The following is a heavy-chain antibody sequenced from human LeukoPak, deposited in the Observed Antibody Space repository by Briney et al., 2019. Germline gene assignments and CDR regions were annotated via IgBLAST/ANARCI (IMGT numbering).Heavy chain of an antibody. V-gene: IGHV3-7*01. CDR2: IKQDGSEK. CDR1: GFTFSSYW. Sequence: GGSLRLSCAASGFTFSSYWMSWVRQAPGKGLEWVANIKQDGSEKYYVDSVKGRFTISRDNAKNSLYLQMSSLRADDAALYYCTRGARFGELYSWFDPWGLGTLVTVSS. J-gene: IGHJ5*02. CDR3: TRGARFGELYSWFDP. D-gene: IGHD3-10*01.